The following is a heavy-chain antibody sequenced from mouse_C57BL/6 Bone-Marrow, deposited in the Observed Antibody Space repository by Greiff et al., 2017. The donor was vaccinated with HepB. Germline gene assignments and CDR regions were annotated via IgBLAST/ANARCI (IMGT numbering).Heavy chain of an antibody. CDR1: GYTFTEYT. J-gene: IGHJ3*01. V-gene: IGHV1-62-2*01. Sequence: QVQLQQSGAELVKPGASVKLSCKASGYTFTEYTIHWVKQRSGQGLEWIGWFYPGSGSIKYNEKFKDKATLTADKSSSTVYMELSRLTSEDSAVYFCARHEGRYYYGSSPWFAYWGQGTLVTVSA. CDR3: ARHEGRYYYGSSPWFAY. CDR2: FYPGSGSI. D-gene: IGHD1-1*01.